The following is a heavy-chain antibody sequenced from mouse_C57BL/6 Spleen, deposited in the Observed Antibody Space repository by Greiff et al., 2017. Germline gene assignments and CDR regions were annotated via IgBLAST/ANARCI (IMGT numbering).Heavy chain of an antibody. D-gene: IGHD2-2*01. CDR1: GYTFTSSG. CDR2: IYPRSGNT. Sequence: QVQLKESGAELARPGASVKLSCKASGYTFTSSGISWVKQRTGQGLEWIGEIYPRSGNTYSNEKFKGKATLTADKSSSTAYMELRSLTSEDSVVYFGALYYGYDEGYYYAMDYWGQGTSVTVSS. V-gene: IGHV1-81*01. CDR3: ALYYGYDEGYYYAMDY. J-gene: IGHJ4*01.